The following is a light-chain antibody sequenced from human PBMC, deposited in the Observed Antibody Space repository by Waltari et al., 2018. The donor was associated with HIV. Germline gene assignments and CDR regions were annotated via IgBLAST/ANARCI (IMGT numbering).Light chain of an antibody. V-gene: IGKV1-27*01. Sequence: DVQMTQSPSSLSASVGERVTITCRANQGIGHSLAWYQHQPGKAPQLLIYAASTLQSGVPSRFSGSGSGAHFTLTISSLQPEDIATYYCQKYNSAPRTFCQGTKVEFK. CDR1: QGIGHS. CDR3: QKYNSAPRT. CDR2: AAS. J-gene: IGKJ1*01.